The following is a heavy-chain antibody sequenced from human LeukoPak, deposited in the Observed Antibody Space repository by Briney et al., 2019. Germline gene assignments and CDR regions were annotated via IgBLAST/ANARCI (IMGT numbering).Heavy chain of an antibody. J-gene: IGHJ4*02. CDR1: GFTFSSYA. V-gene: IGHV3-23*01. CDR2: ISGSGGST. CDR3: AKDRRYCSGSSCYKIDY. D-gene: IGHD2-15*01. Sequence: AGGSLRRSCAASGFTFSSYAMSWVRQAPGKGLEWVSAISGSGGSTYYADSVKGRFTISRDNSKNTLYLQMNSLRAEDTAVYYCAKDRRYCSGSSCYKIDYWGQGTLVTVSS.